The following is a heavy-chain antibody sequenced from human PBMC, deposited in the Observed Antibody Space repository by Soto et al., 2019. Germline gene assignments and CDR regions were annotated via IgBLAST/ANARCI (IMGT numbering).Heavy chain of an antibody. CDR3: ARENDSSGYYYRPFDY. CDR1: GGTFSSYA. Sequence: SVKVSCKASGGTFSSYAISGVRQAPGQGLEWMGGIIPIFGTANYAQKFQGRVTITADESTSTAYMELSSLRSEDTAVYYCARENDSSGYYYRPFDYWGQGTLATVSS. CDR2: IIPIFGTA. V-gene: IGHV1-69*13. D-gene: IGHD3-22*01. J-gene: IGHJ4*02.